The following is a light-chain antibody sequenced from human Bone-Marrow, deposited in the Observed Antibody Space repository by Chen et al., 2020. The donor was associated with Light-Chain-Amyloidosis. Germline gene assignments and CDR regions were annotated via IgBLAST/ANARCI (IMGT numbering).Light chain of an antibody. Sequence: QSALTQPASVSGSPGQPITISCTGTSRYIGTFNYVTWYQQHPGKAPQLIIFEVSNRPSGVSDRFSGSKSGNTASRTISGLQPGDEADFYCSSYTSTTTDVIFGGGTKLTVL. J-gene: IGLJ2*01. V-gene: IGLV2-14*01. CDR3: SSYTSTTTDVI. CDR2: EVS. CDR1: SRYIGTFNY.